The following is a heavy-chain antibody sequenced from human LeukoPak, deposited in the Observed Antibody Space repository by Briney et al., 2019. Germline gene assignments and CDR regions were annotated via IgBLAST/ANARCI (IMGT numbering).Heavy chain of an antibody. J-gene: IGHJ4*02. CDR2: ITGSGSST. CDR3: AKRVSGWYLVDY. CDR1: GFSFSSYA. Sequence: GGSLRLSCAASGFSFSSYAMSWVRQAPGKGLEWVSVITGSGSSTFYADAVKGRFTISKDNSKNTLYLQMNSLRAEDTAVYYCAKRVSGWYLVDYWGQGALVTVSS. D-gene: IGHD6-19*01. V-gene: IGHV3-23*01.